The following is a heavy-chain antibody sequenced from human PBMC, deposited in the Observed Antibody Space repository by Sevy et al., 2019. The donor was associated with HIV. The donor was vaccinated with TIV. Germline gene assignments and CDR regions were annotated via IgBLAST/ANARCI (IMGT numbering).Heavy chain of an antibody. CDR1: GASVSSGSFF. J-gene: IGHJ4*02. CDR2: IYYSGST. D-gene: IGHD6-6*01. CDR3: ARDQAESSSTGGLDS. V-gene: IGHV4-61*01. Sequence: SETLSLTCSVSGASVSSGSFFWTWIRQAPGKGLEWIGYIYYSGSTNYNPSLKSRVTFSVDTSKNQFSLKLRSVTAADTAVYYCARDQAESSSTGGLDSWGPRALVTDSS.